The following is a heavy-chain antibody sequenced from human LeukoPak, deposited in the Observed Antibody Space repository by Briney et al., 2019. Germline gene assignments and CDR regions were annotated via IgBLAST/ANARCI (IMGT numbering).Heavy chain of an antibody. V-gene: IGHV4-38-2*02. Sequence: SETLSLTCTVSGSGYSISGGYYWGWIRQPPGKGLEWIGSIYHSGSTYYNPSLKSRATISVDTSKNQLSLKLKSVTAADTAVYYCAGQFDSSGSYFYWGQGTLVTVSS. J-gene: IGHJ4*02. CDR2: IYHSGST. CDR1: GSGYSISGGYY. D-gene: IGHD3-22*01. CDR3: AGQFDSSGSYFY.